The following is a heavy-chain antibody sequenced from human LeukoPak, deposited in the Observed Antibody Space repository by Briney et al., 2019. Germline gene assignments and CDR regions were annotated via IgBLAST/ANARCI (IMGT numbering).Heavy chain of an antibody. V-gene: IGHV1-18*01. D-gene: IGHD5-12*01. CDR3: ARDDGVGSYRFDY. CDR2: ISPYNGYT. J-gene: IGHJ4*02. CDR1: VYTFSNNG. Sequence: ASVKVSCKASVYTFSNNGISWVRQAPGQGLEWMGWISPYNGYTNYAQNLQGRVTMTTDTITSTAYMELRSLRSDDTAVYYCARDDGVGSYRFDYWGQGTLVTVSS.